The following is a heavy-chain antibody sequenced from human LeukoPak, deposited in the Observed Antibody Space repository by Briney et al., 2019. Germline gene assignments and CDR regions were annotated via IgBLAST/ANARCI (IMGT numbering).Heavy chain of an antibody. CDR1: GFTFSGYG. CDR3: AKGNWRWTRCYPVGP. D-gene: IGHD2-2*01. CDR2: ISYDGSNK. J-gene: IGHJ5*02. Sequence: GGSLRLSCAASGFTFSGYGMHWVRQAPGKGLEWVAVISYDGSNKYYADSVKGRFTISRDNSKNTLHLQMNSLRGEDTAVYYFAKGNWRWTRCYPVGPRGQGTLVTVSS. V-gene: IGHV3-30*18.